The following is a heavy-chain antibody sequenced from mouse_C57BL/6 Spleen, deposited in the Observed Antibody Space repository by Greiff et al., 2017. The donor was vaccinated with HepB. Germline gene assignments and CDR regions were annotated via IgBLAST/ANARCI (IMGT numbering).Heavy chain of an antibody. J-gene: IGHJ1*03. CDR2: INPSNGGT. V-gene: IGHV1-53*01. CDR1: GYTFTSYW. CDR3: ASLYYYGNDWYFDV. Sequence: VKLQQPGTELVKPGASVKLSCKASGYTFTSYWMHWVKQRPGQGLEWIGNINPSNGGTNYNEKFKSKATLTVDKSSSTAYMQLSSLTSEDSAVYYGASLYYYGNDWYFDVWGTGTTVTVSS. D-gene: IGHD1-1*01.